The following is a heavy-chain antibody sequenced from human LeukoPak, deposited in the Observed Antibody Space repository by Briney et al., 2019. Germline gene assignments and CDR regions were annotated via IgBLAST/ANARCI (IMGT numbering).Heavy chain of an antibody. CDR1: GGSFSGYY. D-gene: IGHD2/OR15-2a*01. CDR2: IFYSGST. Sequence: PSETLSLTCAVYGGSFSGYYWSWIRQPPGKGLEWIGTIFYSGSTYYNPSLKSRVTISVDTSKNQFSLKLSSVTAEDTAVYYCATQILLCHYYWGQGTLVTVSS. CDR3: ATQILLCHYY. J-gene: IGHJ4*02. V-gene: IGHV4-34*12.